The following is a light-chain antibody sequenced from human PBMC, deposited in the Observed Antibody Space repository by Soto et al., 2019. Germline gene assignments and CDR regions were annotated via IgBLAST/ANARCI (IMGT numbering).Light chain of an antibody. CDR2: EVS. J-gene: IGLJ1*01. CDR1: SSDVGLYDY. V-gene: IGLV2-14*01. CDR3: SSYTTTTNYV. Sequence: QSALTQPASVSGSPGQSITISCTGTSSDVGLYDYVSWYQQHPGKAPQLMIYEVSNRPSGVSNRFSGSKSGNTASLIISGLQAEDEADYYCSSYTTTTNYVFGTGTKLTVL.